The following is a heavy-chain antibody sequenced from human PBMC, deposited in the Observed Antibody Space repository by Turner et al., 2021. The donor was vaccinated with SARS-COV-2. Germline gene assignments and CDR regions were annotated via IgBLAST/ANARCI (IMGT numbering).Heavy chain of an antibody. CDR3: ARLMDSIDYYYGMDV. V-gene: IGHV4-39*01. Sequence: QLQLQESGPGLVKPSETLSLTCTVSGGSIPSSSYYWGWIRQPPGKGLEWIGSIYYSGITYYNPSLKSRVTISVDTSKNQFSLKLSSVTAADTAVYYCARLMDSIDYYYGMDVWGQGTTVTVSS. CDR1: GGSIPSSSYY. CDR2: IYYSGIT. J-gene: IGHJ6*02. D-gene: IGHD2-2*03.